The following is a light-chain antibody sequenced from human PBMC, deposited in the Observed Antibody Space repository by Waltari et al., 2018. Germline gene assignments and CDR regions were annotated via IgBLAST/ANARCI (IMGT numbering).Light chain of an antibody. CDR3: HQYYNIPFT. CDR1: QSVLYSSNNKNY. V-gene: IGKV4-1*01. J-gene: IGKJ3*01. Sequence: DIVMTQSPDSLSVSLGERATIICKSSQSVLYSSNNKNYLAWYQQKPGQPPKLLIYWASTRESGVPDRLSGSGSGTDFTLTISSLQAEDVAVYYCHQYYNIPFTFGPGTKVDIK. CDR2: WAS.